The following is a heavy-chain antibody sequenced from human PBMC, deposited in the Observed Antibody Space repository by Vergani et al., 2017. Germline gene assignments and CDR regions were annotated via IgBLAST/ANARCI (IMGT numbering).Heavy chain of an antibody. CDR3: ARDQIVGATMTWPSWFDP. CDR1: GFTFSSYS. D-gene: IGHD1-26*01. CDR2: ISSSSSYI. V-gene: IGHV3-21*01. Sequence: EVQLVESGGGLVKPGGSLRLSCAASGFTFSSYSMNWVRQAPGKGLEWVSSISSSSSYIYYADSVKGRFTISRDNAKNSLYLQMNSLRAEDTAVYYCARDQIVGATMTWPSWFDPWGQGTLVTVSS. J-gene: IGHJ5*02.